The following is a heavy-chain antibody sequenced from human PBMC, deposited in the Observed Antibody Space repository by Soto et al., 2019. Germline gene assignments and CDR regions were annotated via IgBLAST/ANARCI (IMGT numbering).Heavy chain of an antibody. V-gene: IGHV3-30*04. J-gene: IGHJ5*02. CDR1: GFTFSTYV. Sequence: GGSLRLSCAASGFTFSTYVMHWVRQAPGKGLEWVAVTSYDGSNKYYADSVKGRFTISRDNSKNTLYLQMNSLTVEDTAVYYFARDSAKVNKGYFYNWVDPWGQETLVTVSS. CDR3: ARDSAKVNKGYFYNWVDP. D-gene: IGHD3-22*01. CDR2: TSYDGSNK.